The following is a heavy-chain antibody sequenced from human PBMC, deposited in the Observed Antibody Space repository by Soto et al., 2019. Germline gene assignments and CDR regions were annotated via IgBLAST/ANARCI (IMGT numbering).Heavy chain of an antibody. CDR2: IYYSGST. CDR3: ARVVTWFGELLYNWFDP. D-gene: IGHD3-10*01. J-gene: IGHJ5*02. CDR1: GGSISSGGYY. Sequence: SETLSLTCTVSGGSISSGGYYWSWIRQHPGKGLEWIGYIYYSGSTYYNPSLKSRVTISVDTSKNQFSLKLSSVTAADTAVYYCARVVTWFGELLYNWFDPWGQGTLVTAPQ. V-gene: IGHV4-31*03.